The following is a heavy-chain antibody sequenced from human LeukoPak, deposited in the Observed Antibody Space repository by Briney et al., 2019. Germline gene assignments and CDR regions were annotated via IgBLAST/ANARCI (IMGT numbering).Heavy chain of an antibody. D-gene: IGHD6-13*01. CDR3: ARHDTTSIAAAGTFDY. V-gene: IGHV4-39*01. J-gene: IGHJ4*02. CDR1: GGSISSSSYY. Sequence: PSETLSLTCTVSGGSISSSSYYWGWIRQPLGKGLEWIGSIYYSGSTYYNPSLKSRVTISVDTSKNQFSLKLSSVTAADTAVYYCARHDTTSIAAAGTFDYWGQGTLVTVSS. CDR2: IYYSGST.